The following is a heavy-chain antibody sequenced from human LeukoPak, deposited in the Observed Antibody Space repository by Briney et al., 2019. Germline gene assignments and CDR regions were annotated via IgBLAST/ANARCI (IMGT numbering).Heavy chain of an antibody. J-gene: IGHJ4*02. V-gene: IGHV4-59*08. Sequence: SETLSLTCTVSGVSISSYYWTWMRQPPGKGLEWIVYLYYSGRTNYNPSLKSRVTISVDTSKNEFSLKLSSVTAADTAVYYCAGGPIGYCSSASCRFDYWGQGTLVTVSS. CDR3: AGGPIGYCSSASCRFDY. CDR1: GVSISSYY. D-gene: IGHD2-2*03. CDR2: LYYSGRT.